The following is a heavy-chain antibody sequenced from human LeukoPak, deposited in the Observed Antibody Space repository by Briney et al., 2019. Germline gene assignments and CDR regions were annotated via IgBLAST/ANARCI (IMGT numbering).Heavy chain of an antibody. V-gene: IGHV3-48*02. Sequence: PGGSLRLSCAAPGFTFSSYGMNWVRQAPGKGLEGVSYISTSSNRIDYADSVKGRFTMSRDNAKNLLYLQMNSLRDEDTAMYYCARVSAPGTSGWYFGYWGQGTLVTVSS. CDR3: ARVSAPGTSGWYFGY. J-gene: IGHJ4*02. CDR1: GFTFSSYG. D-gene: IGHD6-19*01. CDR2: ISTSSNRI.